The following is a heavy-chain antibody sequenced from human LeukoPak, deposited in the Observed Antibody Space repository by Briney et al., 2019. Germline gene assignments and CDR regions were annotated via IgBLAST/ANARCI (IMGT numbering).Heavy chain of an antibody. J-gene: IGHJ5*02. V-gene: IGHV1-46*01. Sequence: ASVKVSCKASGYTFTSYYMHWVRQAPGQGLEWMGIINPSGGSTSYAQKFQGRVTMTRDMSTSTDYMKLSSLRSEDTAVYYCARDRLRLGYERTNWFDPWGQGTLVTVSS. CDR3: ARDRLRLGYERTNWFDP. CDR2: INPSGGST. D-gene: IGHD2-15*01. CDR1: GYTFTSYY.